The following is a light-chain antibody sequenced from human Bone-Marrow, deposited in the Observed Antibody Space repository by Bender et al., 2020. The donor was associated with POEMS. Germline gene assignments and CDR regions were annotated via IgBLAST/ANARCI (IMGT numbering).Light chain of an antibody. Sequence: QSVLTQSPSASGTPGQRVIISCSGSSSNIGSNTVNWYQQLPGTAPKLLIYYSDLRPSGVPDRFSGSIAGTSATLDISELQSEDEDLYYCSAWDDRLSGWVFGGGTKLTVL. CDR2: YSD. V-gene: IGLV1-44*01. J-gene: IGLJ3*02. CDR3: SAWDDRLSGWV. CDR1: SSNIGSNT.